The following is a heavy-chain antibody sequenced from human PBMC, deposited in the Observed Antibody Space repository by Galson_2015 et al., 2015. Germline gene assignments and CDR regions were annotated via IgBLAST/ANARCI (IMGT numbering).Heavy chain of an antibody. Sequence: SLRLSCAASGFTFSSYGMHWVRQAPGKGLEWVAVISYDGSNKYYADSVKGRFTISRDNSKNTLYLQMNSLRAEDTAVYYCAKGATMVRGVYGMDVWGQGTTVTVSS. CDR3: AKGATMVRGVYGMDV. CDR2: ISYDGSNK. CDR1: GFTFSSYG. D-gene: IGHD3-10*01. V-gene: IGHV3-30*18. J-gene: IGHJ6*02.